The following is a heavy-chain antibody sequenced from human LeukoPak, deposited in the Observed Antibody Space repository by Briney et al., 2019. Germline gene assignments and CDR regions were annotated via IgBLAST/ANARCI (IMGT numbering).Heavy chain of an antibody. V-gene: IGHV4-39*07. CDR1: GGSISSSSYY. Sequence: SETLSLTCTVSGGSISSSSYYWGWIRQPPGKGLEWIGSIYYSGSTYYNPPLKSRVTISVDTSKNQFSLKLSSVTAADTAVYYCARTHDCSSASCYWNYYYYYMDVWGKGTTVTVSS. CDR2: IYYSGST. CDR3: ARTHDCSSASCYWNYYYYYMDV. D-gene: IGHD2-2*01. J-gene: IGHJ6*03.